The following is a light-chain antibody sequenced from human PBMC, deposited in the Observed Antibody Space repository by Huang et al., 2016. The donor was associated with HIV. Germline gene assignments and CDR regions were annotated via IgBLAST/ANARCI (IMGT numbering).Light chain of an antibody. CDR3: QQYFNPPVT. CDR2: CAS. CDR1: RCVLSGNNKNY. Sequence: DIVMTQSPDSLAVSLGEMATINCRSSRCVLSGNNKNYLAWFQQKEGQPPKLLFYCASTRESGVPDRFSASGSRTDFTLTINGLQPEDVAVYYCQQYFNPPVTFGPGTKVHVK. J-gene: IGKJ3*01. V-gene: IGKV4-1*01.